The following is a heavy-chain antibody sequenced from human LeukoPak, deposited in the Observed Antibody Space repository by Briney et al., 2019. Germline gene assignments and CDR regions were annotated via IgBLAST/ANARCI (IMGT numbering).Heavy chain of an antibody. D-gene: IGHD2-2*01. J-gene: IGHJ3*02. Sequence: PSETLSLTCTVSGGSISNYYWSWIRQPAGKGLEWIGRIYTSGSTNYNPSLNSRVTISVDKSKNQFSLKLSSVTAADTAVYYCATMEYCSSTSCPDAFDIWGQGTMVTVSS. CDR3: ATMEYCSSTSCPDAFDI. CDR2: IYTSGST. CDR1: GGSISNYY. V-gene: IGHV4-4*07.